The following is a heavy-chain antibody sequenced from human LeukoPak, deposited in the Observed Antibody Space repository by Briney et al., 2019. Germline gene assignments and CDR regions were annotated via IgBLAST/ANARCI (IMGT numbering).Heavy chain of an antibody. V-gene: IGHV4-39*07. D-gene: IGHD2-2*01. CDR2: IYYSGNT. J-gene: IGHJ6*03. CDR1: GGSINSNSYY. Sequence: PSETLSLTCSVSGGSINSNSYYWGWIRQPPGKGLEWIGSIYYSGNTYYNPSLEGRVTISVDTSNNQFSLKLTSVTAADTAVFYCARGGFGVIPAAIAYYLDVWGKGTTVTVSS. CDR3: ARGGFGVIPAAIAYYLDV.